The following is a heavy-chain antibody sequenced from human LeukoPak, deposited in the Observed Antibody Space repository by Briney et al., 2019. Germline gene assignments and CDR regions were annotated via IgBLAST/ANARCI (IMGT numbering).Heavy chain of an antibody. CDR3: ARIVGGYDWGDNWFDP. J-gene: IGHJ5*02. Sequence: GGSLRLSCAASGFTFSSYWMSWVRQAPGKGLEWVANIKQDGSEKYYVDSVKGRFTISRDNAKNSLYLQMNSLRAEDTAVYYCARIVGGYDWGDNWFDPWGQGTLVTVSS. CDR1: GFTFSSYW. D-gene: IGHD5-12*01. V-gene: IGHV3-7*01. CDR2: IKQDGSEK.